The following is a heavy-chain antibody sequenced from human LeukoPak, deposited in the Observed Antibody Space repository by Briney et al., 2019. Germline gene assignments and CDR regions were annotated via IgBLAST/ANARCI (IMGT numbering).Heavy chain of an antibody. CDR3: ARDYYYYYGMDV. CDR1: GGSINSDSHY. CDR2: VYYSGST. V-gene: IGHV4-39*02. Sequence: PSETLSLTCTVSGGSINSDSHYWGWVRQPPGKGLEWIASVYYSGSTYYSPSLKSRVIISVDTSKNQFSLKLSSVTAADTAVYYCARDYYYYYGMDVWGQGTTVTVSS. J-gene: IGHJ6*02.